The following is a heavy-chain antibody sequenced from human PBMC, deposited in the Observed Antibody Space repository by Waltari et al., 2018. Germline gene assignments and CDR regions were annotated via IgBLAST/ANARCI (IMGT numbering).Heavy chain of an antibody. Sequence: QVQLQQWGAGLLRPSETLSLTCAVYGGSFSVYYWSWIRQPPGKGLEWIWEVNYYGRTNYNPSLNSRVTISVDRSKKQFSLKGTSVTAADTALYFCAGVAPIVPYYGLNVWGQGTTVAVSS. D-gene: IGHD6-6*01. CDR2: VNYYGRT. CDR3: AGVAPIVPYYGLNV. V-gene: IGHV4-34*01. J-gene: IGHJ6*02. CDR1: GGSFSVYY.